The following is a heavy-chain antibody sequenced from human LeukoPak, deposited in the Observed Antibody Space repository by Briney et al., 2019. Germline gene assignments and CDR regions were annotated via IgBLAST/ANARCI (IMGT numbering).Heavy chain of an antibody. V-gene: IGHV1-2*02. CDR2: INPNTGGT. D-gene: IGHD3-10*01. CDR1: GYTFTGYY. CDR3: TRGPGFYYMDV. Sequence: GASVKVSCKASGYTFTGYYMDWVRQAPGQGLEWMGWINPNTGGTNYARKFQGRVTMTSDTSISTAYMELSRLRSDDTAVYYCTRGPGFYYMDVWGKGTTVTVSS. J-gene: IGHJ6*03.